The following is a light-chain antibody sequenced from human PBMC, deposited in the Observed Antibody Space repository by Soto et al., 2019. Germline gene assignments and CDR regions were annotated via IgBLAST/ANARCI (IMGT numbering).Light chain of an antibody. V-gene: IGKV1-39*01. J-gene: IGKJ2*01. Sequence: DVRMTQSPSSLSASVGDRVTITCRASQNVRTYLNWYQHKPGKAPALLIFDSSDLESGVPARFSGSGSGTDFTLTISSQQSEVFATYYCQQSFFIPRTFGQRNKVEI. CDR3: QQSFFIPRT. CDR2: DSS. CDR1: QNVRTY.